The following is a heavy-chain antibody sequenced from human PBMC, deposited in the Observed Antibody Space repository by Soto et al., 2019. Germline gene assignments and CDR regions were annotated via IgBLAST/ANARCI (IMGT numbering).Heavy chain of an antibody. V-gene: IGHV1-8*01. CDR2: MNPNSGNT. CDR1: GYTFATYD. CDR3: ARSDGYNFNWLDS. Sequence: QVQLVQSGAEVKTPGASVKVSCKASGYTFATYDINWVRQAPGQGLELMGWMNPNSGNTGYPQKFQGRLTMTRETALSVAHMELSSLRNEDTAVYYWARSDGYNFNWLDSWGQGTLVTVSA. D-gene: IGHD2-21*01. J-gene: IGHJ5*01.